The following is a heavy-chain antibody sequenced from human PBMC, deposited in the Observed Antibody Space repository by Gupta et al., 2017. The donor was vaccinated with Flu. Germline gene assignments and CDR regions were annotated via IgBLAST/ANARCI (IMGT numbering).Heavy chain of an antibody. CDR2: ISYDGSNK. CDR1: GFTFSKYC. V-gene: IGHV3-30*18. J-gene: IGHJ4*02. CDR3: VKDNRGIVVVTAIPFEY. D-gene: IGHD2-21*02. Sequence: QVQLVESGGGVFQPGRSLRLSCPASGFTFSKYCLQWVRQASGKGLEWVAVISYDGSNKYYAESVKGRFTISRDNSKNTLYLQMNSLRAEDTAVYYCVKDNRGIVVVTAIPFEYWGQGTLVTVSS.